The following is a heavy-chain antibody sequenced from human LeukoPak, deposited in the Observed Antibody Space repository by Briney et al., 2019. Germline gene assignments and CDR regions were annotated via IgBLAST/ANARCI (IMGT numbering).Heavy chain of an antibody. D-gene: IGHD2-2*01. Sequence: GGSLRLSCAASGFTFSSYAMSWVRQAPGMGLEWVSAISGSGGSTYYADSVKGRFTISRDNSKNTLYLQMNSLRAEDTAVYYCAKDQGLVVPAATYFDYWGQGTLVTVSS. J-gene: IGHJ4*02. CDR1: GFTFSSYA. CDR2: ISGSGGST. CDR3: AKDQGLVVPAATYFDY. V-gene: IGHV3-23*01.